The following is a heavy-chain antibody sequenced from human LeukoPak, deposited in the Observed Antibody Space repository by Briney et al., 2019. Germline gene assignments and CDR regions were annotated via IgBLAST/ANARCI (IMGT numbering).Heavy chain of an antibody. CDR1: GFTFSSYG. V-gene: IGHV3-30*02. CDR3: AKATVASTFDY. D-gene: IGHD6-19*01. Sequence: PGGSLRLPCAASGFTFSSYGMHWVRQAPGKGLEWVAFIRYDGRNKYYADSVKGRFTISRDNSKNTLYLQMNSLRAEDTAVYYCAKATVASTFDYWGQGTLVTVSS. CDR2: IRYDGRNK. J-gene: IGHJ4*02.